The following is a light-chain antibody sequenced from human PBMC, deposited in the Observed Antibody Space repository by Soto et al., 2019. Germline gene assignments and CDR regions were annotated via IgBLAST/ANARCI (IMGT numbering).Light chain of an antibody. CDR3: HQYNNWPFT. Sequence: EIVMTQSPATLSVSPGERATLSCRASQSISSNLAWYQQKPGQAPRLLIYGASTRATGIPATFSGSGSGTEFTLTFSSFQSEDFAIYSCHQYNNWPFTFGPGNKVDIK. CDR1: QSISSN. V-gene: IGKV3-15*01. CDR2: GAS. J-gene: IGKJ3*01.